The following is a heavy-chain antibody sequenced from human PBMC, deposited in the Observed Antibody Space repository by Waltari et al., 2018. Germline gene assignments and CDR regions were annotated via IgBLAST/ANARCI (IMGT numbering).Heavy chain of an antibody. D-gene: IGHD6-13*01. CDR3: ARYSSSWYMTYYYYYMDV. J-gene: IGHJ6*03. Sequence: QVQLVQSGAEVKKPGASVKVSCKASGYTFTSYDTNWVRQATGQGLEWMGWMNPNSGNTGYAQKFQGRVTMTRNTSISTAYMELSSLRSEDTTVYYCARYSSSWYMTYYYYYMDVWGKGTTVTVSS. CDR2: MNPNSGNT. V-gene: IGHV1-8*01. CDR1: GYTFTSYD.